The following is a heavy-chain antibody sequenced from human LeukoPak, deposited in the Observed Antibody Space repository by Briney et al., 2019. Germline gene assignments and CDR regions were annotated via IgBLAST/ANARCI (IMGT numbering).Heavy chain of an antibody. J-gene: IGHJ4*02. V-gene: IGHV3-30-3*01. Sequence: GGSLRLSCAASGFTFSSYAMHWVRQAPGKGLEWVAVISYDGSNKYYADSVKGRFTISRDNSKNTLYLQMNSLRAEDTAVYYCAREGGGSMYYFDYWGQGTLVTASS. D-gene: IGHD1-26*01. CDR1: GFTFSSYA. CDR3: AREGGGSMYYFDY. CDR2: ISYDGSNK.